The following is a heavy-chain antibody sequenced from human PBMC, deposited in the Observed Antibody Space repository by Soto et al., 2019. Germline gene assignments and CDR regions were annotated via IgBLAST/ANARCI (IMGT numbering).Heavy chain of an antibody. CDR2: IKQDGSET. D-gene: IGHD1-26*01. CDR1: GFFFSAYC. Sequence: GGSLRLSCAASGFFFSAYCMSWVRQAPGKGLEWVASIKQDGSETYYLDSVKGRFTFSRDNAKNSLDLQMSRLRAEDSAVYYCSGAESPDTAYFSLYWGQGTPVTVSS. J-gene: IGHJ4*02. CDR3: SGAESPDTAYFSLY. V-gene: IGHV3-7*03.